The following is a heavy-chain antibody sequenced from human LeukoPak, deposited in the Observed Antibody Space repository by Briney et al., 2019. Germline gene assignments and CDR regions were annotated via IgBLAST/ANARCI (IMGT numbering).Heavy chain of an antibody. CDR2: INPSGGST. CDR3: ARDLQMNYYDSSGYYYHDAFDI. D-gene: IGHD3-22*01. Sequence: ASLKVSCKASGYTFTSYYMHWVRQAPGQGREWMGIINPSGGSTSYAQKFQARVTMTRDTSTSTVYMELSSLRSEDTAVYYCARDLQMNYYDSSGYYYHDAFDIWGQGTMVTVSS. CDR1: GYTFTSYY. V-gene: IGHV1-46*01. J-gene: IGHJ3*02.